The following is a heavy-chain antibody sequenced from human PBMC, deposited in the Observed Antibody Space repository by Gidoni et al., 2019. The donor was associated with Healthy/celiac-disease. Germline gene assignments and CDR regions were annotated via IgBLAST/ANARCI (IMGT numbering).Heavy chain of an antibody. D-gene: IGHD4-4*01. CDR2: IVVASGNT. J-gene: IGHJ3*02. Sequence: HMQLVQSGPEVNKPATSVKVSCKASGFTFTSSAVQWVRQARGQRLEWIGWIVVASGNTNYAQKFQERVTITRDMSTSTAYMELSSLRSEDTAVYYCAADYSGGLDAFDIWGQGTMVTVSS. V-gene: IGHV1-58*01. CDR1: GFTFTSSA. CDR3: AADYSGGLDAFDI.